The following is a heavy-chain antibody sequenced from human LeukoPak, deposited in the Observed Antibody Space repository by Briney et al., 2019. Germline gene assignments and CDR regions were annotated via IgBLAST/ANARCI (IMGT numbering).Heavy chain of an antibody. Sequence: GGSLRLSCAAPGFTFSDYYMSWIRQAPGKGLEWVSYISSSGSTIYYADSVKGRFTISRDNAKNSLYLQMNSLRAEDTAVYYCARDLGFRSGSYDTNYYYYMDVWGKGTTVTVSS. CDR3: ARDLGFRSGSYDTNYYYYMDV. D-gene: IGHD3-10*01. J-gene: IGHJ6*03. CDR1: GFTFSDYY. V-gene: IGHV3-11*01. CDR2: ISSSGSTI.